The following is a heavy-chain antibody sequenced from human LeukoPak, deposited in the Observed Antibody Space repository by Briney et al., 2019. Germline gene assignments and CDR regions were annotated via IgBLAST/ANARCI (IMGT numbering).Heavy chain of an antibody. J-gene: IGHJ2*01. CDR3: ARVSYWYFDL. V-gene: IGHV4-34*01. Sequence: SETLSLTCAVYGGSFSGYYWSWIRQPPGKGLEWIGEINHSGSTNYNPSLKSRVTISVDTSKNQFSLKLSSVTAADTAVYYCARVSYWYFDLWGSGTLVTVSS. CDR2: INHSGST. CDR1: GGSFSGYY.